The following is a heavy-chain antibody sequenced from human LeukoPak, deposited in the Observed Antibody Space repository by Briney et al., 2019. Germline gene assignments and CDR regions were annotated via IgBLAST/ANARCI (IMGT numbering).Heavy chain of an antibody. CDR2: IYYSGST. V-gene: IGHV4-39*07. CDR1: GGSISSSSYY. J-gene: IGHJ3*02. Sequence: SETLSLTCTVSGGSISSSSYYWGWIRQPPGKGLEWIGSIYYSGSTYDNPSLKSRVTISVDTSKNQFSLKLSSLTAADTAVYYCARTACSGGTCYSQRGAFDIWGQGTMVTVSS. CDR3: ARTACSGGTCYSQRGAFDI. D-gene: IGHD2-15*01.